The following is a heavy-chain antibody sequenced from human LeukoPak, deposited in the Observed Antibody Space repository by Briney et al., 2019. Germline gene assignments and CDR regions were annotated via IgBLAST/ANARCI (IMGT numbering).Heavy chain of an antibody. CDR3: AKERYYDSSGWGYFDY. D-gene: IGHD3-22*01. Sequence: GRSLRLSRVHSGFTFISYAMRWVPQAPGRGLGCVSAISGNGDSTYYADYVKGRFIISRDNSKNTLYLQMNSLRAEDTAVYYCAKERYYDSSGWGYFDYWGQGTLVTVSS. J-gene: IGHJ4*02. V-gene: IGHV3-23*01. CDR1: GFTFISYA. CDR2: ISGNGDST.